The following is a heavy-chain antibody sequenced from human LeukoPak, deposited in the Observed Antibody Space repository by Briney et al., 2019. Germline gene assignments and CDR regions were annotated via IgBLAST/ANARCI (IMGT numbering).Heavy chain of an antibody. CDR2: IWYDGSNK. V-gene: IGHV3-33*01. CDR3: ARELGYCSSTSCYTGAFDI. J-gene: IGHJ3*02. CDR1: GFTFSNYG. Sequence: GGSLRLSCAASGFTFSNYGMQWVRQAPGKGLEWVALIWYDGSNKYYADSVKGRFTISRDSSKKTMYLQMNSLRVEDTAVYFCARELGYCSSTSCYTGAFDIWGQGTMVTVSS. D-gene: IGHD2-2*02.